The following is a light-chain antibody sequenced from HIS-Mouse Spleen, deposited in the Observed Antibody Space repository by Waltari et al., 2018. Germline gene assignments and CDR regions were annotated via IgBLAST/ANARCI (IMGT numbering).Light chain of an antibody. CDR3: QAWDSSTVV. J-gene: IGLJ2*01. CDR1: KLGDKY. V-gene: IGLV3-1*01. CDR2: QES. Sequence: SYELTQPPSVSVSPGQTASITCSGDKLGDKYACWYQQKPGQSPVLVIYQESKRPSGSRTRFSGSNSGNTATLTISGTQAMDEADYYCQAWDSSTVVFGGGTKLTVL.